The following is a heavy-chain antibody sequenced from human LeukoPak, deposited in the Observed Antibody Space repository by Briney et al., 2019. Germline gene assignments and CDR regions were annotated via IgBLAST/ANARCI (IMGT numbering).Heavy chain of an antibody. CDR2: ISWNSGSI. V-gene: IGHV3-9*01. Sequence: PGGSLRLSCAASGFTFDDYAMHWVRQAPGKGLEWVSGISWNSGSIGYADSVKGRFTISRDNAKNSLYPQMNSLRAEDTALYYCAKDTDGAAAGTTWGHWGQGTLVTVSS. CDR1: GFTFDDYA. D-gene: IGHD6-13*01. J-gene: IGHJ4*02. CDR3: AKDTDGAAAGTTWGH.